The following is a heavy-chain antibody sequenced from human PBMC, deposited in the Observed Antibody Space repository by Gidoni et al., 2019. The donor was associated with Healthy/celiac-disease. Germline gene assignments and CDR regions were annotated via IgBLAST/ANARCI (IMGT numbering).Heavy chain of an antibody. J-gene: IGHJ2*01. CDR1: GLTFRSYA. CDR2: ISGSGGIT. CDR3: AKGSLWSGSYYRRDRGYWYFDL. D-gene: IGHD1-26*01. Sequence: EVQLLESGGGLVQPGGSLRLSCAASGLTFRSYAMSWVRPAPGKGLGCVSAISGSGGITYDADSVKGRFTISRDNFKNTLYLQMNSLRAEDTAVYYCAKGSLWSGSYYRRDRGYWYFDLWGRGTLVTVSS. V-gene: IGHV3-23*01.